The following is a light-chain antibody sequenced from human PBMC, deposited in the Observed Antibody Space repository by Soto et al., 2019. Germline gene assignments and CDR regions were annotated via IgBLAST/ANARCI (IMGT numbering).Light chain of an antibody. CDR3: QQYNNWPPMYT. CDR1: QSVSSN. Sequence: EIVMTQSPATLSVSPGERATLSCRASQSVSSNLAWYQQKPGQAPRLLIYGASTRATGIPARFSVSGSGTEFTLTISSLQSEEFAVYYCQQYNNWPPMYTFGQGTKLEIK. CDR2: GAS. J-gene: IGKJ2*01. V-gene: IGKV3D-15*01.